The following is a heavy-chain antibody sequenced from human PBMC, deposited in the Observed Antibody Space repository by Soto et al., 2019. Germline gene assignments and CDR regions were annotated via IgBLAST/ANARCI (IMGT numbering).Heavy chain of an antibody. V-gene: IGHV3-74*01. CDR2: INRDGTST. CDR3: AREAAVPGTVFDY. Sequence: GGSLRLSCVASGITVSSYWVHWVRQVPGKGLLWVSRINRDGTSTNYADSVKGRFTISRDNTKNTLYLQMNSLRVDDTAVYYCAREAAVPGTVFDYWGQGILVTVSS. J-gene: IGHJ4*02. D-gene: IGHD6-19*01. CDR1: GITVSSYW.